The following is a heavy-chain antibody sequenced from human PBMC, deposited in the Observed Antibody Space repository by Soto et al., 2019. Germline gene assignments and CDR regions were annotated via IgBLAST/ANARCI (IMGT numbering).Heavy chain of an antibody. CDR3: AKDSSYSSSLGWFDP. D-gene: IGHD6-6*01. Sequence: GGSLRLSCAASGFTFSSYAMSWVRQAPGKGLECVSAISGSGGSTYYADSVKGRFTISRDNSKNTLYLQMNSLRAEDTAVYYWAKDSSYSSSLGWFDPWGQGTLVTVSS. V-gene: IGHV3-23*01. J-gene: IGHJ5*02. CDR2: ISGSGGST. CDR1: GFTFSSYA.